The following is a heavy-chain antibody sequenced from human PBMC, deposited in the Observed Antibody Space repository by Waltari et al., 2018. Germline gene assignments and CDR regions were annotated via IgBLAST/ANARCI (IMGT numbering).Heavy chain of an antibody. CDR1: GFTFSSYA. V-gene: IGHV3-30*01. CDR2: ISDEGSNK. Sequence: QVQLVESGGGVVQPGRSLRLSCAASGFTFSSYAMHWVRQAPGKGLEWVAVISDEGSNKYYADSVKGRFTISRDNSKNTLYLQMNSLRAEDTAVYYCARDPAYDYSPPFDYWGQGTLVTVSS. J-gene: IGHJ4*02. CDR3: ARDPAYDYSPPFDY. D-gene: IGHD3-16*01.